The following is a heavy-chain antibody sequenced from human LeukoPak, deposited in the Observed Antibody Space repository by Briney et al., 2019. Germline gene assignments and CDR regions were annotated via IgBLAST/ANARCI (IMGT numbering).Heavy chain of an antibody. CDR1: GGSFSGYY. CDR3: ARSGGHGDYYFDY. Sequence: SETLSLTCAVYGGSFSGYYWSWIRQPPGEGLEWIGEINHSGSTNYNPSLKSRVTISVDTSKNQFSLKLSSVTAADTAVYYCARSGGHGDYYFDYWGQGTLVTVSS. D-gene: IGHD4-17*01. CDR2: INHSGST. V-gene: IGHV4-34*01. J-gene: IGHJ4*02.